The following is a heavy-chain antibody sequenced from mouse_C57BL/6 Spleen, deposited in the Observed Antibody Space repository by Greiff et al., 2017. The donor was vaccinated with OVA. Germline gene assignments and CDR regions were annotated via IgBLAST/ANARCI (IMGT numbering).Heavy chain of an antibody. Sequence: EVHLVESGGDLVKPGGSLKLSCAASGFTFSSYGMSWVRQTPDKRLEWVATISRGGSYTYYPDSVKGRFTISRDNANNTLYLQLSSLKSEDTATYYGATHKGYSNVYDYSMDYWGQGTSVTVSS. CDR2: ISRGGSYT. V-gene: IGHV5-6*01. J-gene: IGHJ4*01. CDR3: ATHKGYSNVYDYSMDY. CDR1: GFTFSSYG. D-gene: IGHD2-5*01.